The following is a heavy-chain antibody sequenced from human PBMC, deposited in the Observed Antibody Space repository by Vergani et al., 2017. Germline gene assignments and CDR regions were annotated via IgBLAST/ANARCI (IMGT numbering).Heavy chain of an antibody. Sequence: QVHLVESGGGVVQPGRSLRLSCVVSGFTSSYFGLPWVRQLPGRGREWVAVISYEGTQKYYADSVKGRFTISRDNSKSTLYLQMNSLRAEDTAVYYCAREAGGVLDYDFWSAQVPQGYFQHWGQGTLVTVSS. D-gene: IGHD3-3*01. CDR2: ISYEGTQK. V-gene: IGHV3-30*03. CDR1: GFTSSYFG. CDR3: AREAGGVLDYDFWSAQVPQGYFQH. J-gene: IGHJ1*01.